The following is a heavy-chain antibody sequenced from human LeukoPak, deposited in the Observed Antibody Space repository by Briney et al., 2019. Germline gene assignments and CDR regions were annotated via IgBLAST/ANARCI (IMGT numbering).Heavy chain of an antibody. CDR2: IYENGGTT. CDR3: AKDFRIGYSAHFDY. V-gene: IGHV3-23*01. D-gene: IGHD2-21*01. CDR1: GFTFRSHA. J-gene: IGHJ4*02. Sequence: GGSLRLSCVGSGFTFRSHAMSWVRQAPEKGLEFVSGIYENGGTTYYADSVKGRFSISRDNSKNTLYLQMDSLRGEDTVVYYCAKDFRIGYSAHFDYWGQGALVTVSS.